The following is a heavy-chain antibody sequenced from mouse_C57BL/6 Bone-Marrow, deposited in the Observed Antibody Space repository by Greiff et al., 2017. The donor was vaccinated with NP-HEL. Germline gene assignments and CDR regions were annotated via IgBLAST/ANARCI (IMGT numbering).Heavy chain of an antibody. CDR2: IDPETGGT. J-gene: IGHJ2*01. D-gene: IGHD2-3*01. CDR3: TRGGIYDGYYVDC. V-gene: IGHV1-15*01. Sequence: QVQLKASGAELVRPGASVTLSCKASGYTFTDYEMHWVKQTPVHGLEWIGAIDPETGGTAYNQKFKGKAILTADKSSSTAYMELRSLTYEDSAVYYCTRGGIYDGYYVDCWGQGTTLTVSS. CDR1: GYTFTDYE.